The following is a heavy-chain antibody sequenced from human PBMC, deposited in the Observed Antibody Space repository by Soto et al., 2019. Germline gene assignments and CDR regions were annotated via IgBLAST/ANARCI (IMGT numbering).Heavy chain of an antibody. D-gene: IGHD2-15*01. CDR3: AGIVVAATFDY. CDR1: GFTFSSFA. Sequence: QVQLVESGGGVVQPGRSLRLSCAASGFTFSSFAMHWVRQAPGKGLEWVAVISYDGSNKYYADSVKGRFTISRDNSKNTLYLQMNSLRAEATAVYDCAGIVVAATFDYWGQGTLVTVSS. CDR2: ISYDGSNK. V-gene: IGHV3-30-3*01. J-gene: IGHJ4*02.